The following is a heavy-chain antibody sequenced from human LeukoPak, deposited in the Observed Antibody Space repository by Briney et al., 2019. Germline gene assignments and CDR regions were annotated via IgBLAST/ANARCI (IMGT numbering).Heavy chain of an antibody. V-gene: IGHV4-4*07. CDR2: IHTSGST. Sequence: SETLSLTCTVSGASISSYYWNWIRQPAGKGLEWLGRIHTSGSTNYNPSFKSRVTMSVAPSKNQCSLKLSSVTAAATAVYYCARGNIFCSGGSCSTNIDYWGQGTLVTVSS. CDR3: ARGNIFCSGGSCSTNIDY. J-gene: IGHJ4*02. CDR1: GASISSYY. D-gene: IGHD2-15*01.